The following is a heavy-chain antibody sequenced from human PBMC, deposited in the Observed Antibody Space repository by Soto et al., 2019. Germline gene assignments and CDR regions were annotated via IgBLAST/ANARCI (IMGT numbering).Heavy chain of an antibody. D-gene: IGHD6-13*01. Sequence: GGSLRLSCAASGFTVSSNYMSWVRQAPGKGLEWVSVIYSGGSTYYADSVKGRFTISRDNSKNTLYLQMNSLRAEDTAVYYCARGVAAADYNWFDPWGQGTLVTVSS. V-gene: IGHV3-53*01. CDR2: IYSGGST. CDR1: GFTVSSNY. J-gene: IGHJ5*02. CDR3: ARGVAAADYNWFDP.